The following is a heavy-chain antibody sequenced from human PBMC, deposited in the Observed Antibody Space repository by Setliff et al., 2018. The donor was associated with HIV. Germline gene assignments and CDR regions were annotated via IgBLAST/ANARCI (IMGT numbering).Heavy chain of an antibody. V-gene: IGHV4-39*01. D-gene: IGHD2-2*01. J-gene: IGHJ4*02. CDR2: IYYSGST. CDR1: GGSISSSSYY. Sequence: SETLSLTCTVSGGSISSSSYYWGWIRQPPGQGLEWIGNIYYSGSTYYNPSLKSRFTISVATSKKQFSLKLSSVTASDTAVYYCSILPGYCSSTGCQGYFDYWGQGTLVTVSS. CDR3: SILPGYCSSTGCQGYFDY.